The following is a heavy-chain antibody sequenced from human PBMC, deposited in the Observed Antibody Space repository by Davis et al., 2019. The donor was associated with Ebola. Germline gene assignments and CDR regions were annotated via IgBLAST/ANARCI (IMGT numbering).Heavy chain of an antibody. J-gene: IGHJ6*02. Sequence: SVKVSCKASGYTFTGYYMHWVRQAPGQGLEWMGGIIPIFGTANYAQKFQGRVTITADKSTSTAYMELSSLRSEDTAVYYCANKKDLVDTAMVTDYYGMDVWGQGTTVTVSS. CDR1: GYTFTGYY. D-gene: IGHD5-18*01. V-gene: IGHV1-69*06. CDR2: IIPIFGTA. CDR3: ANKKDLVDTAMVTDYYGMDV.